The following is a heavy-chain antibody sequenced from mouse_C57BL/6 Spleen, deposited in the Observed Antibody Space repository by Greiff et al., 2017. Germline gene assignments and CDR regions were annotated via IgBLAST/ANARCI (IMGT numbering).Heavy chain of an antibody. J-gene: IGHJ1*03. CDR2: ISSGGDYI. CDR3: TREDGFYWYFDV. V-gene: IGHV5-9-1*02. D-gene: IGHD1-1*01. CDR1: GFNFSSYA. Sequence: EVQLVESGEGLVKPGGSLKFSCAASGFNFSSYAMSWVRQTPEKRLEWVAYISSGGDYIYYADTVKGRFTISRDNARNTLYLQMSSLKSEDTAMYYCTREDGFYWYFDVWGTGTTVTVSS.